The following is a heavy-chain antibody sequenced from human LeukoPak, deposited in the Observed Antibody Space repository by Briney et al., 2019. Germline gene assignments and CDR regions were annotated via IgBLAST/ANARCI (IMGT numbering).Heavy chain of an antibody. CDR2: IIPILGIA. CDR3: ASAYYYGSGSYGHDY. D-gene: IGHD3-10*01. Sequence: GASVKVSCKASGGTFSSYAISWVRQAPGQGLEWMGRIIPILGIANYAQKFQGRVTITADKSTSTAYMELSSLRSKDTAVYYCASAYYYGSGSYGHDYWGQGTLVTVSS. J-gene: IGHJ4*02. V-gene: IGHV1-69*04. CDR1: GGTFSSYA.